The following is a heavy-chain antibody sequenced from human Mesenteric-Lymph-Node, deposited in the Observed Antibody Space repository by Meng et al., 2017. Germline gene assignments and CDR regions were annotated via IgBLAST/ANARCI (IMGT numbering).Heavy chain of an antibody. J-gene: IGHJ3*02. CDR2: IYYSGST. CDR1: GGSISSNSFH. Sequence: SETLSLTCTVSGGSISSNSFHWGWIRQPPGKGLEWIGSIYYSGSTYYNPSLKSRVTISVDKSKNQFSLKLSSVTAADTAVYYCARLVVVINAFDIWGQGTMVTVSS. V-gene: IGHV4-39*07. D-gene: IGHD3-22*01. CDR3: ARLVVVINAFDI.